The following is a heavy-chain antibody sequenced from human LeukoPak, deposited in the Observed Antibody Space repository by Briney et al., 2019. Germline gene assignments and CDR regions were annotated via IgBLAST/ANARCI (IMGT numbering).Heavy chain of an antibody. Sequence: PSQTLSLTCTVSGGSISSGGYYWSWIRQHPGKGLEWIGYIYYSGSTYYNPSLKSRVTISVDTSKNQFSLKLSSVTAADTAVYYCARGRGVRGVIYYWGQGTLVTVSS. D-gene: IGHD3-10*01. CDR1: GGSISSGGYY. CDR3: ARGRGVRGVIYY. J-gene: IGHJ4*02. V-gene: IGHV4-31*03. CDR2: IYYSGST.